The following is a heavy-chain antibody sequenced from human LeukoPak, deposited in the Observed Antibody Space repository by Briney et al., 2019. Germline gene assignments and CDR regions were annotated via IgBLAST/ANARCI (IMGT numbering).Heavy chain of an antibody. J-gene: IGHJ4*02. CDR3: AKDRGIAAPDYYFDY. Sequence: PGGSLRLSCAASGFAFEDYAMYWVRQAPGKGLEWVSLITWNGDATYYADSVKGRFTISRDTSKKSLYLQMNSLRAEDTASYYCAKDRGIAAPDYYFDYWGQGTLVTVSS. CDR1: GFAFEDYA. CDR2: ITWNGDAT. V-gene: IGHV3-43D*04. D-gene: IGHD6-6*01.